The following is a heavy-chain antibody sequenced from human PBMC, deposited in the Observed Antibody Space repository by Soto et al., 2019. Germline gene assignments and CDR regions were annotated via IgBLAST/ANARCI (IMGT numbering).Heavy chain of an antibody. D-gene: IGHD6-13*01. Sequence: SETLSLTCTVSGGSISSYYWSWIRQPAGKGLEWIGRIYTSGSTNYNPSLKSRVTMSVDTSKNQFSLKLCSVTAADTAVYYCASDEVLGYSSNSYWFDPWGQGTLVTVSS. V-gene: IGHV4-4*07. CDR3: ASDEVLGYSSNSYWFDP. J-gene: IGHJ5*02. CDR2: IYTSGST. CDR1: GGSISSYY.